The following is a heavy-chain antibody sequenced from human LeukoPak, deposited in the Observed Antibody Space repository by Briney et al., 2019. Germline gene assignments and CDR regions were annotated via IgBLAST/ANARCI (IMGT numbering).Heavy chain of an antibody. D-gene: IGHD3-9*01. V-gene: IGHV3-30-3*01. J-gene: IGHJ4*02. CDR3: ARDYDILTGFPRGGFDY. CDR2: ISYDGSNK. Sequence: GRSLRLSCAASGFTFSSYAMHWVRQAPGKGLEWVAVISYDGSNKYYADSVKGRFTISRDNSKNTPYLQMNSLRAEDTAVYYCARDYDILTGFPRGGFDYWGQGTLVTVSS. CDR1: GFTFSSYA.